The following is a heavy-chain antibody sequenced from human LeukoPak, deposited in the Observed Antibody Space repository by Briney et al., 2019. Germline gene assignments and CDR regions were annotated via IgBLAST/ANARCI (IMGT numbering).Heavy chain of an antibody. CDR2: TNNDGSST. CDR1: GFTFSNYW. CDR3: TRSVFPYYFDC. J-gene: IGHJ4*02. D-gene: IGHD3-10*02. Sequence: GRSLRLSCVASGFTFSNYWIHWVRQAPGKGLVWVSRTNNDGSSTTYADFVKGRFTSPRDNAKNTLYLQMDSLRAEDTAVYYCTRSVFPYYFDCWGQGTLVTVSS. V-gene: IGHV3-74*01.